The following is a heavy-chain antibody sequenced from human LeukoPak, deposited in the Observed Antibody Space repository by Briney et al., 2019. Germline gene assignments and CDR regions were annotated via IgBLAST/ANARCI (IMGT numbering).Heavy chain of an antibody. V-gene: IGHV3-30*04. D-gene: IGHD5-24*01. CDR1: GFTFSSYA. Sequence: PGGSLRLSCAASGFTFSSYAMHWVRQAPGKGLEWVAVISYDGSNKYYADSVKGRFTISRDNSKNTLYLQMNSLRAEDTAVYYCASSRDGYNHFDYWGQGTLVTVSS. CDR2: ISYDGSNK. J-gene: IGHJ4*02. CDR3: ASSRDGYNHFDY.